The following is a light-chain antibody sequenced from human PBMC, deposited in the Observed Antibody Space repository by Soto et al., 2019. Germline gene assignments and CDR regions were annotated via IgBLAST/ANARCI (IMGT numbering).Light chain of an antibody. J-gene: IGKJ1*01. CDR3: QQANYFPQT. V-gene: IGKV1-12*01. Sequence: DIQMTQSPSSVSASIGDRVTITCRASQDISTWLAWYQQKPGKAPNLLIYAASSLESGVPSRFSGSGSGTDFPLTISSLQPEDFANYYCQQANYFPQTFGQGTKVEIK. CDR2: AAS. CDR1: QDISTW.